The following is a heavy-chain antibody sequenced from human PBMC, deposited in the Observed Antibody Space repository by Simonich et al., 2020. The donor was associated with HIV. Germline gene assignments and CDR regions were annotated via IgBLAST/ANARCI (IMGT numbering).Heavy chain of an antibody. J-gene: IGHJ3*02. CDR2: ISGSGGST. CDR1: GFTFSSYA. D-gene: IGHD2-8*01. V-gene: IGHV3-23*01. CDR3: AKVINGDDAFDI. Sequence: EVQLLESGGGLVQPGGSLRLSCAASGFTFSSYAMRWVRQAPGKGLGWVSAISGSGGSTYYADSVKGRFTISRDNSKNTLYLQMNSLRAEDTAVYYCAKVINGDDAFDIWGQGTMVTVSS.